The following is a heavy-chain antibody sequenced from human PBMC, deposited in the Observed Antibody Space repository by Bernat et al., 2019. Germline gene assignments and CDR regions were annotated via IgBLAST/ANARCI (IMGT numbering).Heavy chain of an antibody. V-gene: IGHV3-33*01. CDR1: GFTFSSYG. CDR2: IWYDGSNK. Sequence: QVQLVESGGGVVQPGRSLRLSCAASGFTFSSYGMHWVRQAPGKGLAWVAVIWYDGSNKYYADSVKGRVTISRDNSKNTLYLQMNSLRAEDTAVYYCARGGTAAGTRVVAFDIWGQGTMVTVSS. CDR3: ARGGTAAGTRVVAFDI. D-gene: IGHD6-13*01. J-gene: IGHJ3*02.